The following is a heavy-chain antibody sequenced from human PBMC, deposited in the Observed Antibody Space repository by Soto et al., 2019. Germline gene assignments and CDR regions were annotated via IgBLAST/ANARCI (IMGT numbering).Heavy chain of an antibody. J-gene: IGHJ3*02. D-gene: IGHD3-22*01. V-gene: IGHV5-51*01. Sequence: PRESLKISCKASGYSFSFYWIGWVRQMPGKGLEWMAIMYPDDSDIRYSPSFEAHVTISADKSTSTAFPQWSSLKASDTAMYYCATAYVYDFENSNYYRDAFDIWGQGTLVTVSS. CDR3: ATAYVYDFENSNYYRDAFDI. CDR1: GYSFSFYW. CDR2: MYPDDSDI.